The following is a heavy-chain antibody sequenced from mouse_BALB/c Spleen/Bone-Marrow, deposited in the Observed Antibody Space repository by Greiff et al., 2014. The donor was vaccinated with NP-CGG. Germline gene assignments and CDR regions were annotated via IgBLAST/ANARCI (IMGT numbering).Heavy chain of an antibody. D-gene: IGHD2-1*01. J-gene: IGHJ3*01. CDR3: ARRGYYGTFLFAY. V-gene: IGHV3-2*02. CDR2: ISYSGGT. CDR1: GYSITSDSA. Sequence: VQLQQSGPGLVKPSQSLSLTCTVTGYSITSDSAWNWIRQFPGNKLEWMAYISYSGGTTYNPSLKSRISITRDTSKNQFFLQLNSVTTEDTATYYCARRGYYGTFLFAYWGQGTLVTVSA.